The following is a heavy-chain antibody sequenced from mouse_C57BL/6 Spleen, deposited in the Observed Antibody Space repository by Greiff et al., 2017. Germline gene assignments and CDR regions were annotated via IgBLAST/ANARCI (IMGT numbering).Heavy chain of an antibody. V-gene: IGHV1-69*01. CDR1: GYTFTSYW. Sequence: QVQLKQPGAELVMPGASVKLSCKASGYTFTSYWMHWVKQRPGQGLEWIGEIDPSDSYTNYNQKFKGKSTLTVDKSSSTAYMQLSSLTSEDSAVYYCARKRVYYGSSYSDYWGQGTTLTVSS. D-gene: IGHD1-1*01. J-gene: IGHJ2*01. CDR2: IDPSDSYT. CDR3: ARKRVYYGSSYSDY.